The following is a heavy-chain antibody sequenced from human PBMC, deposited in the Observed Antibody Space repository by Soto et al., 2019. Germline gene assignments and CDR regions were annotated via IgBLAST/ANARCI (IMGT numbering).Heavy chain of an antibody. V-gene: IGHV1-8*01. CDR3: ARRRKDYGDYYYGMDV. CDR1: GYTFTSYD. J-gene: IGHJ6*02. CDR2: MNPNSGNT. Sequence: QVQLVQSGAEVKKPGASVKVSCKASGYTFTSYDINWVRQATGQGLEWMGWMNPNSGNTGYAQKFQGRVTMTRNTSISTAYIELSSLRSEDTAVYYCARRRKDYGDYYYGMDVWGQGTTVTVSS. D-gene: IGHD4-17*01.